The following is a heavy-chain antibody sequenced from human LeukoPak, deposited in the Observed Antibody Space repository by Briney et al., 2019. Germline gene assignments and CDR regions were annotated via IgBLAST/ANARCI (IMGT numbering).Heavy chain of an antibody. D-gene: IGHD6-6*01. V-gene: IGHV3-21*01. J-gene: IGHJ4*02. CDR1: GFTFSSYS. CDR2: ISSSSSYI. CDR3: ARGEWSSSPFDY. Sequence: GGSLRLSCAASGFTFSSYSMNWVRQAPGKGLEWVSSISSSSSYIYYADSVKGRFTTSRDNAKNSLYLQMNSLRAEDTAVYYCARGEWSSSPFDYWGQGTLVTVSS.